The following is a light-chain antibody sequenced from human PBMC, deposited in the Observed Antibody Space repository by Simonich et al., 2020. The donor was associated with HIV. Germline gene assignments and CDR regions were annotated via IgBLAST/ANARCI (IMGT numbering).Light chain of an antibody. CDR3: SSYAGSNNWV. CDR2: EVN. J-gene: IGLJ3*02. Sequence: QSALTQPPSASGSPGQSVTISCTGTSSDVGGYNYVSWYQQHPGKAPKLLIYEVNNRPSGVPVRFSGSKSGNTASLTVSGLQAEDEADYYCSSYAGSNNWVFGGGTKLTVL. V-gene: IGLV2-8*01. CDR1: SSDVGGYNY.